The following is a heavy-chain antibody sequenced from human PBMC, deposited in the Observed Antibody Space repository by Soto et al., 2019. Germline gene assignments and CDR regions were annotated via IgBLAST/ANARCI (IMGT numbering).Heavy chain of an antibody. D-gene: IGHD1-7*01. CDR3: ARGTGTTRRYYYYGMDV. J-gene: IGHJ6*02. CDR2: MNPNSGNT. CDR1: GYTLTSYD. V-gene: IGHV1-8*01. Sequence: GASVKVSCKASGYTLTSYDINWVRQATGQGLEWMGWMNPNSGNTGYAQKFQGRVTMTRNTSISTAYMELSSLRSEDTAVYYCARGTGTTRRYYYYGMDVWGPGTTVTVSS.